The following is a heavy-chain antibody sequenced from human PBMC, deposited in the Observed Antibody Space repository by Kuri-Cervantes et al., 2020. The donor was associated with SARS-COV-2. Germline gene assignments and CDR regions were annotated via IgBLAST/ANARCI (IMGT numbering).Heavy chain of an antibody. Sequence: GGSLRLSCAASGFTFSSYWMSWVRQAPGKGLEWVSAIDGSSGDTYYADSVKGRCTISRDNSKNTLYLQMNSLRAEDTAVYYCAKVDSSSSYYYYYGMDVWGQGTTVTVSS. CDR2: IDGSSGDT. D-gene: IGHD6-6*01. CDR1: GFTFSSYW. CDR3: AKVDSSSSYYYYYGMDV. V-gene: IGHV3-23*01. J-gene: IGHJ6*02.